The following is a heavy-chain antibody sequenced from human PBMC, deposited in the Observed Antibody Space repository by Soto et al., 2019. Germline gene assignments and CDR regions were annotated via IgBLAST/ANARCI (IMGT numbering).Heavy chain of an antibody. CDR1: GYTFTSYA. CDR3: ARDLPPVDY. CDR2: INAGNGNT. V-gene: IGHV1-3*01. J-gene: IGHJ4*02. Sequence: QVQLVQSGAEVKKPGASVKVSCKASGYTFTSYAMHWVRQAPGQRLEWMGWINAGNGNTKYSQKFQGRVTLTRDTSAITAYMELSSLRSEDTAVYYCARDLPPVDYWGQGTLVTVSS.